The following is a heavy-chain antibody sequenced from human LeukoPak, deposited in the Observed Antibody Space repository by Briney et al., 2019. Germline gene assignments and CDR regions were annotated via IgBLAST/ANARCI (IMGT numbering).Heavy chain of an antibody. CDR3: ARGWDTGYGYYGMDV. V-gene: IGHV4-34*01. J-gene: IGHJ6*02. Sequence: PSETLSLTCAVYGGSFSGYYWSWIRQPPGKGLEWIGEINHSGSTNYNPSLKSRVTISVDTSKNQFSLKLSSVTAADTPVYYCARGWDTGYGYYGMDVWGQGTTVTVSS. CDR2: INHSGST. CDR1: GGSFSGYY. D-gene: IGHD5-18*01.